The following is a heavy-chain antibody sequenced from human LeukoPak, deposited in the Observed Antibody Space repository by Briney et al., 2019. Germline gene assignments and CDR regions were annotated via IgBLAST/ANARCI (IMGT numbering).Heavy chain of an antibody. J-gene: IGHJ4*02. CDR3: ARGYYYDSSGDESLDY. CDR2: ISSSSSYI. V-gene: IGHV3-21*01. Sequence: PGGSLRLSCAASGFTFSSYSMNWVRQAPGKGLEWVSSISSSSSYIYYADSVKGRFTISRDNAKNSLYLQMNSLRAEDTAVYYCARGYYYDSSGDESLDYWGQGTLVTVSS. CDR1: GFTFSSYS. D-gene: IGHD3-22*01.